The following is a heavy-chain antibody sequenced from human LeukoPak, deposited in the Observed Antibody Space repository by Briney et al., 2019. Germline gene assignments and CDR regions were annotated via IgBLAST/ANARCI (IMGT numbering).Heavy chain of an antibody. D-gene: IGHD6-19*01. CDR3: AKDRYSSGCYRYYYGMDV. CDR1: GFTFSSYG. V-gene: IGHV3-30*18. Sequence: GGSLRLSCAASGFTFSSYGMHWVRQAPGKGLEWVAVISYDGSNKYYADSVKGRFTISRDNSKNTLYLQMNSLRAEDTAVYYCAKDRYSSGCYRYYYGMDVWGQGTTVTVSS. CDR2: ISYDGSNK. J-gene: IGHJ6*02.